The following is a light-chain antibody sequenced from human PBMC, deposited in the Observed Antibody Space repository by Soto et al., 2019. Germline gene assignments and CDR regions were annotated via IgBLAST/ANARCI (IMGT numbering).Light chain of an antibody. CDR2: DAS. V-gene: IGKV3-11*01. CDR1: QSVGRY. CDR3: QQYNNWPWT. J-gene: IGKJ1*01. Sequence: DIVLTQSPATLSLSPGERATLSCRASQSVGRYLAWYQQRPGQAPSLLIYDASNRATGVPARFSGSGSGTEFTLTISRLEPEDFAVYYCQQYNNWPWTFGQGTKVDIK.